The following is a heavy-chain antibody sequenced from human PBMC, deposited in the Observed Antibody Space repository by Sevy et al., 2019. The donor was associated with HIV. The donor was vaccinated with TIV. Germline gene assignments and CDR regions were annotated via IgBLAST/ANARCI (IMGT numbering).Heavy chain of an antibody. CDR1: GGSISSYS. D-gene: IGHD3-10*02. J-gene: IGHJ6*02. CDR3: ARVSLNVDPDFNYYGMDV. Sequence: SETLSLTCTVSGGSISSYSWSWVRQPAGKGLEWIGRFHTTGNTKYNPSLKSRATMSVDASNNQVSLKLTSVTAADTAVYYCARVSLNVDPDFNYYGMDVWGQGTTVTVSS. V-gene: IGHV4-4*07. CDR2: FHTTGNT.